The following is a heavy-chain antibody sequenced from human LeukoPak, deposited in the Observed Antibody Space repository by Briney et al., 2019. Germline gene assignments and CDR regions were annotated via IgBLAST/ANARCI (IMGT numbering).Heavy chain of an antibody. J-gene: IGHJ4*02. CDR3: TRGVDRVSTPFDY. V-gene: IGHV4-59*01. Sequence: SETLSLTCTVSGDSFSRYYWTWFRQPPGKGLQWIGYIYNSGNTNYNPSLESRVSISVDTSKNQFSLKLSSVTAADTAIYYCTRGVDRVSTPFDYWGPGTLVTVPS. CDR1: GDSFSRYY. D-gene: IGHD2-15*01. CDR2: IYNSGNT.